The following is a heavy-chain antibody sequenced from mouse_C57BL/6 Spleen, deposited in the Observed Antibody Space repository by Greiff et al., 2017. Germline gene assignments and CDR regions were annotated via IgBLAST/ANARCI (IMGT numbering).Heavy chain of an antibody. CDR1: GYSFTGYY. J-gene: IGHJ2*01. Sequence: VQLQQSGPELVKPGASVKISCKASGYSFTGYYMNWVKQSPEKSLEWIGEINPSTGGTTYNQKFKAKATLTVDKSSSTAYMQLKSLTSEDSAVYYCARGLDYYFDYWGQGTTLTVSS. V-gene: IGHV1-42*01. CDR3: ARGLDYYFDY. CDR2: INPSTGGT.